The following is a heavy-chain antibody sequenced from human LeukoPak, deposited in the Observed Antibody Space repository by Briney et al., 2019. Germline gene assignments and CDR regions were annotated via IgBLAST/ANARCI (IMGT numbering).Heavy chain of an antibody. D-gene: IGHD3-10*01. Sequence: ASVKVSCKAFGYTFTGYWMHWVRQAPGQGPEWMGVISPSGGSTTYAQKFKGRVTLTRDMSTSTAYMELSSLRSEDTAVYYCARGGVYGSGRMYAFDIWGQGTMVTVSS. CDR1: GYTFTGYW. V-gene: IGHV1-46*01. J-gene: IGHJ3*02. CDR2: ISPSGGST. CDR3: ARGGVYGSGRMYAFDI.